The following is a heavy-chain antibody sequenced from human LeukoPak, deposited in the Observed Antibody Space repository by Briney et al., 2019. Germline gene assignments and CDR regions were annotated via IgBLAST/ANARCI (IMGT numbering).Heavy chain of an antibody. J-gene: IGHJ4*02. V-gene: IGHV4-39*07. CDR3: VWVLTGS. D-gene: IGHD3-9*01. CDR1: GGSISSSSGYY. Sequence: SETLSLTRTVSGGSISSSSGYYWGWIRQPPGKGLEWIGEINHSGRTNYNPSLMSRVTISIDTSKNQLSLKVTSVTAADTAVYYCVWVLTGSWGQGALVTVSS. CDR2: INHSGRT.